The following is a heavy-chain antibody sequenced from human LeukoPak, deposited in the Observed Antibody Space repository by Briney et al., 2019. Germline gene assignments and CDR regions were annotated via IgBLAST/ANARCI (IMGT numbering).Heavy chain of an antibody. J-gene: IGHJ6*03. CDR1: GGSISSYY. CDR3: ARDREVRGANHYYYYYYMDV. Sequence: PSETLSLTCTASGGSISSYYWSWIRQPPGKGLEWIGYIYRSESTNYNPSLKSRVTISEDTSKNQFSLKLTSVTAADTAVYYCARDREVRGANHYYYYYYMDVWGKGTTVTVSS. D-gene: IGHD3-10*01. V-gene: IGHV4-59*01. CDR2: IYRSEST.